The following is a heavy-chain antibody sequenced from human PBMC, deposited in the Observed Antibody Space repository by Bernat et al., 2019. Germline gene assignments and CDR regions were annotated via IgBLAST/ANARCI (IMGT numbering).Heavy chain of an antibody. J-gene: IGHJ4*02. D-gene: IGHD3-10*01. Sequence: EVQLVESGGGLVQPGGSLRLSCAASGFTFSSYWMHWVRQAPGKGLVWVSRINSDGSSTSYADSVKGRFTISRDNAKNTLYLQMNSLRAEDTAVYYCAKDPPGGFDFDYWGQGTLVTVSS. CDR2: INSDGSST. CDR3: AKDPPGGFDFDY. V-gene: IGHV3-74*01. CDR1: GFTFSSYW.